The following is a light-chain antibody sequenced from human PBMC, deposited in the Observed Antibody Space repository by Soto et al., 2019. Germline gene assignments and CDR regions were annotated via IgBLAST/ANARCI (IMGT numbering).Light chain of an antibody. J-gene: IGLJ2*01. Sequence: QSAMTQPPSVSAAPGQKVTISCSGSSSNIGGNSVSWYQQLPGTAPKLLIYDGNKRPSGIPDRFSGSKSGTSATLGITGFQTGDEADYYCQSYDRSLSSPIFGGGTKLTVL. CDR3: QSYDRSLSSPI. CDR1: SSNIGGNS. V-gene: IGLV1-51*01. CDR2: DGN.